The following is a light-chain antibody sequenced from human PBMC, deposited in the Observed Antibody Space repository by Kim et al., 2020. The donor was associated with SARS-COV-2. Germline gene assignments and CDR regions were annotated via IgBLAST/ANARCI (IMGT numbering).Light chain of an antibody. CDR3: QQYYSSPLT. CDR1: QRVLYSSDNKNY. V-gene: IGKV4-1*01. J-gene: IGKJ4*01. Sequence: RATINCKSSQRVLYSSDNKNYLAWYQQKPGQPPKLLIYWASTRESGVPDRFSGSGSGTDFTLTISSLQAEDVAVYYCQQYYSSPLTFGGGTRVEI. CDR2: WAS.